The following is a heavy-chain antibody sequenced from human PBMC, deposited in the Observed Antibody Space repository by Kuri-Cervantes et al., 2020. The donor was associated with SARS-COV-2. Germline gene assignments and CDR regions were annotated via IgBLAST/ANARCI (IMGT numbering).Heavy chain of an antibody. Sequence: GESLKIFCAASGFSFRSYGMHWVRQAPGKGLEWVAIIWNDGSNKFYGDSVRGRFTISRDNSKNTLYLQMNSLRAGDTAVYYCARDSEGSTAVRPGYFYGMDVWGQGTTVTVSS. V-gene: IGHV3-33*01. D-gene: IGHD6-6*01. CDR3: ARDSEGSTAVRPGYFYGMDV. CDR1: GFSFRSYG. CDR2: IWNDGSNK. J-gene: IGHJ6*02.